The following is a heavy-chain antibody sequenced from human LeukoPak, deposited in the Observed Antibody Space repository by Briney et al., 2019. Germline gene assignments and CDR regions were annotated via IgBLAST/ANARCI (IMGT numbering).Heavy chain of an antibody. V-gene: IGHV4-61*02. CDR1: GGSISSGSYY. CDR2: IYTSGST. Sequence: SQTLSLTCTVSGGSISSGSYYWSWIRQPAGKGLEWIGRIYTSGSTNYNPSLKSRVTISVDTSKNQFSLKLSSVTAADAAVYYCARDTGYYGSSGYYYSFDYWGQGTLVTVSS. J-gene: IGHJ4*02. D-gene: IGHD3-22*01. CDR3: ARDTGYYGSSGYYYSFDY.